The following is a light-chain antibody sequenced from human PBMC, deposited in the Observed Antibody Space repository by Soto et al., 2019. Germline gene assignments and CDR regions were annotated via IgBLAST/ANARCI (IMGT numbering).Light chain of an antibody. CDR1: QSVSSSY. Sequence: EIVLTQSPGTLSLSPGERATLSCRASQSVSSSYLAWYQQKPGQAPRLLIYAASSRATGIPDRFSGSGSGTDFTLTISRLESEDFAVYYCQHYGRSPPYTFGQGTKLEIK. V-gene: IGKV3-20*01. CDR2: AAS. CDR3: QHYGRSPPYT. J-gene: IGKJ2*01.